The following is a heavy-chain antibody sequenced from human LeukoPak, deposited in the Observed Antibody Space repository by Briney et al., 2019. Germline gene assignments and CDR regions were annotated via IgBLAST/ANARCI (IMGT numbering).Heavy chain of an antibody. Sequence: SVKVSCKASGGTFSSYTISWVRQAPGQGLEWMGRIIPILGIANYAQKSQGRVTITADKSTSTAYMELSSLRSEDTAVYYCARIIGGSGIVDYWGQGTLVTVSS. V-gene: IGHV1-69*02. D-gene: IGHD3-10*01. CDR2: IIPILGIA. J-gene: IGHJ4*02. CDR3: ARIIGGSGIVDY. CDR1: GGTFSSYT.